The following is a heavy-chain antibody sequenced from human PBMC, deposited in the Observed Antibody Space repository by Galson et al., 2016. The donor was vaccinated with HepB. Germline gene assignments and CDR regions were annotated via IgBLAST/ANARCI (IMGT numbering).Heavy chain of an antibody. CDR1: GFTCSTYP. CDR2: ISHDGFTK. J-gene: IGHJ6*02. V-gene: IGHV3-30*04. CDR3: VRGSVPSVGTDV. D-gene: IGHD2-15*01. Sequence: SLRLSCAMSGFTCSTYPMHWVRQAPGKGLEWVAIISHDGFTKYYADSMKGRFTISRDNSKNTLYLQMNSLIPEDTAVYTCVRGSVPSVGTDVWGQGTTVTVSS.